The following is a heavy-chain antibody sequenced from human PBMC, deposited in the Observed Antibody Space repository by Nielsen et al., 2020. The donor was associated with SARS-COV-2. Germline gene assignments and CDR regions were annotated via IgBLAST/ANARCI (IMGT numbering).Heavy chain of an antibody. J-gene: IGHJ3*02. CDR3: ARVGIAVAAPAFDI. D-gene: IGHD6-19*01. V-gene: IGHV3-21*01. CDR1: GFTFSSYS. Sequence: GESLKTSCAASGFTFSSYSMNWVRQAPGKGLEWVSSISSSSSYIYYADSVKGRFTISRDNAKNSLYLQMNSLRAEDTAVYYCARVGIAVAAPAFDIWGQGTMVTVSS. CDR2: ISSSSSYI.